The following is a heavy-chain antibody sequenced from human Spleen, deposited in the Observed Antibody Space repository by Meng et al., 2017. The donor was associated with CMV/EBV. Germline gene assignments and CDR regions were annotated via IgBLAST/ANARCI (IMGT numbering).Heavy chain of an antibody. J-gene: IGHJ4*02. CDR1: GGTFSSYA. CDR2: IIPIFGTA. Sequence: VQCGHEGAGWKKPGSSVKVSCKASGGTFSSYAISWVRQAPGQGLEWMGGIIPIFGTANYAQKFQGRVTITADESTSTAYMELSSLRSEDTAVYYCARDLYDFSHRLGYWGQGTLVTVSS. V-gene: IGHV1-69*12. CDR3: ARDLYDFSHRLGY. D-gene: IGHD3-3*01.